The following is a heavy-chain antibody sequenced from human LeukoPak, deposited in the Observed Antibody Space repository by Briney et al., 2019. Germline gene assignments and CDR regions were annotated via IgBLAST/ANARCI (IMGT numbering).Heavy chain of an antibody. CDR3: VREGTEGYYDNSGSFDY. CDR1: GGSISSGDYY. Sequence: PSQTLSLTCTVSGGSISSGDYYWSWIRQPPGKGLEWIGYIYYSGSTYYNPSLKSRVTISVDTSKNQFSLKLSSVTAADTAMYFCVREGTEGYYDNSGSFDYWGQGILVTVSS. V-gene: IGHV4-30-4*01. J-gene: IGHJ4*02. D-gene: IGHD3-22*01. CDR2: IYYSGST.